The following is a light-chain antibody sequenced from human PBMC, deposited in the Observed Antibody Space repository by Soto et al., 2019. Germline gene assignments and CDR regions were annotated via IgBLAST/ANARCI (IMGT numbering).Light chain of an antibody. CDR1: QSISSY. CDR2: AAS. Sequence: DIQMTQSPSSLSASVGERVTISCRASQSISSYLNWYQQKPGKAPKLVIYAASSWQSGVPSRFSGSGSGTDFTLTISRLQPEDFATYYCQQNYSTPQTFGQGTKVEIK. J-gene: IGKJ1*01. CDR3: QQNYSTPQT. V-gene: IGKV1-39*01.